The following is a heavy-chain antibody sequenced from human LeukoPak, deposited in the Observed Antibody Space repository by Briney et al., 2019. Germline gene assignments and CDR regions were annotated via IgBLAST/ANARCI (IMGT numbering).Heavy chain of an antibody. CDR2: ISAYNGNT. CDR3: SRERAAAGTIDY. D-gene: IGHD6-13*01. CDR1: GYTFTGYY. V-gene: IGHV1-18*04. Sequence: GASVKVSCKASGYTFTGYYMHWVRQAPGQGLEWMGWISAYNGNTNYAQKLQGRVTMTTDTSTSTAYMELRSLRSDDTAVYYCSRERAAAGTIDYWGQGTLVTVSS. J-gene: IGHJ4*02.